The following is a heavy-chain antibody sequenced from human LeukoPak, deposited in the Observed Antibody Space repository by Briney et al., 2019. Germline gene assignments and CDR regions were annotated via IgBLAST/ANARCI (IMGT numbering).Heavy chain of an antibody. Sequence: SVKVSCKASGFTFSSSAMQWVRQARGQRFEWIGWIVVGTGYTNYAQKFQERVTITRDMSTSTAYMELSSLRSEDTTVYYCAATVHYCSGGSCYNYYYGMDVWGQGTTVTVSS. V-gene: IGHV1-58*02. CDR3: AATVHYCSGGSCYNYYYGMDV. J-gene: IGHJ6*02. CDR2: IVVGTGYT. D-gene: IGHD2-15*01. CDR1: GFTFSSSA.